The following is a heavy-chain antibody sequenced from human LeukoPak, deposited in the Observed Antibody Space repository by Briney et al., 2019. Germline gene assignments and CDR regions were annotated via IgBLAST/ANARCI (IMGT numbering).Heavy chain of an antibody. CDR1: GGSISSSSYY. D-gene: IGHD3-3*01. CDR2: IYYSGST. Sequence: SETLSPTCTVSGGSISSSSYYWGWIRQPPGKGLEWIGSIYYSGSTYYNPSLKSRVTISVDTSKNQFSLKLSSVTAADTAVYYCASIPGFLEWSRNAFDIWGQGIMVTVSS. CDR3: ASIPGFLEWSRNAFDI. J-gene: IGHJ3*02. V-gene: IGHV4-39*01.